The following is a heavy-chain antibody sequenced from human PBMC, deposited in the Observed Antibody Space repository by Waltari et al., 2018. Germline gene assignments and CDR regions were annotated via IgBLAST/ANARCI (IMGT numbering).Heavy chain of an antibody. D-gene: IGHD1-26*01. V-gene: IGHV1-69*05. CDR2: IIPIFGTA. CDR3: ARGPLISGSYSGFDY. J-gene: IGHJ4*02. Sequence: QVQLVQSGAEVKKPGSSVKVSCKASGGTFSSYAISWVRQAPGQGLEWMGGIIPIFGTANYAQKCQGKVTRTTDESTSTAYMELSSLRSEDTAVYYCARGPLISGSYSGFDYWGQGTLVTVSS. CDR1: GGTFSSYA.